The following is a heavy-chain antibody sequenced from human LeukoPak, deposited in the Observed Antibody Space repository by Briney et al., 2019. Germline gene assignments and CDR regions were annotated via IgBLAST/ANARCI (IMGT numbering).Heavy chain of an antibody. CDR1: GYTFTSYA. D-gene: IGHD6-13*01. CDR3: ARDPKGIAAVDY. Sequence: ASVKVSCKASGYTFTSYAMHWVRQAPGQRLEWMGWINAGNGNTKYSQKFQGRVTITRDTSASTAYMELRSLRSDDTAVYYCARDPKGIAAVDYWGQGTLVTVSS. V-gene: IGHV1-3*01. CDR2: INAGNGNT. J-gene: IGHJ4*02.